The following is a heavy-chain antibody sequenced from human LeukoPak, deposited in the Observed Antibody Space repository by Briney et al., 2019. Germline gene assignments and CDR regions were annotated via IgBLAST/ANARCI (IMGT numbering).Heavy chain of an antibody. CDR1: GYTFTSYY. CDR2: INPNGGGT. D-gene: IGHD1-26*01. V-gene: IGHV1-2*02. Sequence: ASVKVSCKASGYTFTSYYIHWLRQAPGQGLEWMGWINPNGGGTKYAQKVQGRVTVTGDTSINTAYMELSRLKSDDTAVYFYARDPYYTNSFDYWGQGTLVTVSS. J-gene: IGHJ4*02. CDR3: ARDPYYTNSFDY.